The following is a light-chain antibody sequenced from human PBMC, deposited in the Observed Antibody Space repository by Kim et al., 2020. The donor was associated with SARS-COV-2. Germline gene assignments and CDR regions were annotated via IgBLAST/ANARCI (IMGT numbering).Light chain of an antibody. Sequence: EIVMTQSPATLSVSPGERATLSCRASQSVSSNLDWYQQKPGQTPRLLIYDASTRATGIPVRFSGSGSGTEFTLTISSLQSEDFAVYYCEQYNIWWTFGPGAQVDIK. J-gene: IGKJ1*01. CDR1: QSVSSN. V-gene: IGKV3-15*01. CDR2: DAS. CDR3: EQYNIWWT.